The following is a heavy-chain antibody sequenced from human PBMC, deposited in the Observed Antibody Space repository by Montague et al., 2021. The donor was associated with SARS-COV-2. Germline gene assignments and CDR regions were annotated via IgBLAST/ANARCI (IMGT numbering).Heavy chain of an antibody. CDR2: IDWDDNK. J-gene: IGHJ6*02. V-gene: IGHV2-70*11. CDR1: GFSLSTSGIC. CDR3: ARRTYDILTGYDYGMDV. D-gene: IGHD3-9*01. Sequence: PALVKPTQTLTLTCTFSGFSLSTSGICVSWIRQPPGKALEWLARIDWDDNKYYSTSLKTRLTISKDTSKYQVVLTMTNMDPLDTATYYCARRTYDILTGYDYGMDVWGQGTTVTVSS.